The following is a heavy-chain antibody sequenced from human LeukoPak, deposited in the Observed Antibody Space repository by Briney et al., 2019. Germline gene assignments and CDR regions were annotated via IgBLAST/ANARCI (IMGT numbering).Heavy chain of an antibody. Sequence: SETLSLTCTVSGGSISSNYWSWIRQSPGKGLEWIEYMYYSGSSVSTKYNPSLKSRVTIPLDTSKNQFSLKLTSVTAADTAVYYCARGTTASDLDGTAYWGQGTLVTVSS. CDR2: MYYSGSSVST. CDR1: GGSISSNY. D-gene: IGHD1/OR15-1a*01. V-gene: IGHV4-59*13. CDR3: ARGTTASDLDGTAY. J-gene: IGHJ4*02.